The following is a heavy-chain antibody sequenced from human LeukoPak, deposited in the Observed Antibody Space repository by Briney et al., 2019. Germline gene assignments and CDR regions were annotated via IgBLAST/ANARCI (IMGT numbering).Heavy chain of an antibody. CDR2: IKEDGSDK. Sequence: PGGSLRLSCAASGFIFSNYWMAWVRQAPGKGLEWVANIKEDGSDKNYVDSVKGRFTISRDNAENSLYLQMNSLRAEDTAVYYCARGPSGYHNTGGQGTLVTVSS. D-gene: IGHD5-12*01. V-gene: IGHV3-7*01. CDR1: GFIFSNYW. CDR3: ARGPSGYHNT. J-gene: IGHJ4*02.